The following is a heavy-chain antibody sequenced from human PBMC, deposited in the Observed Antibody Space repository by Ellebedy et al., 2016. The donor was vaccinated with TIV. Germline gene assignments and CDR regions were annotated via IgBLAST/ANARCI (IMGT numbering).Heavy chain of an antibody. V-gene: IGHV1-46*02. J-gene: IGHJ4*02. CDR2: INPSGGST. D-gene: IGHD3-9*01. CDR1: GYSFNSNY. Sequence: ASVKVSCKASGYSFNSNYVHWVRQAPGQGLEWMGIINPSGGSTRYAQNFQGRVTMTRDTSTSTVYMELSSLRSEDTAVYYCAREKYYDNLTGSSTPFDYWGQGTLVTVSS. CDR3: AREKYYDNLTGSSTPFDY.